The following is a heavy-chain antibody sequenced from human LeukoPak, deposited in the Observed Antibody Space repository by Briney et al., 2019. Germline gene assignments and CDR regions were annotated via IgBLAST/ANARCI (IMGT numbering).Heavy chain of an antibody. Sequence: GGSLRLSCAASGFIFSSYTMNWVRQAPGKGLEWVSFISSTGSTLYYADSVKGRFTISRDDAKNSLYLQMNSLRVEDTAVYYCVRDVRGSGSYWGRGTLVSVSS. CDR1: GFIFSSYT. J-gene: IGHJ4*02. CDR3: VRDVRGSGSY. D-gene: IGHD3-10*01. CDR2: ISSTGSTL. V-gene: IGHV3-48*03.